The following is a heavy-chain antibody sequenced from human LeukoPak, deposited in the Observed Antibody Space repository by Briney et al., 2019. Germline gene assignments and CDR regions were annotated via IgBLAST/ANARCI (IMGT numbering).Heavy chain of an antibody. CDR1: GGSISSTNW. Sequence: PSETLSLTCGVSGGSISSTNWWSWVRQPRGQGLEWIGEISLSGLTNYNPSLKSRVTMSLDKSKNHLSLNLTSVTAADTAVYYCSRENGAFSPFGYWGQGTLVTVSS. CDR3: SRENGAFSPFGY. D-gene: IGHD2-8*01. CDR2: ISLSGLT. J-gene: IGHJ4*02. V-gene: IGHV4-4*02.